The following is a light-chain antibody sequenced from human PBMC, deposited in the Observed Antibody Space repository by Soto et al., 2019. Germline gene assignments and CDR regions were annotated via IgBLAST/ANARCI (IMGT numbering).Light chain of an antibody. V-gene: IGKV3-15*01. CDR3: QQYNNWPRAT. J-gene: IGKJ4*01. CDR2: RTS. CDR1: ENIYTN. Sequence: EIVMTQSPATLSVSPGERATLSCRASENIYTNLAWYQQKPGQAPRLLMFRTSSRATGFPARFSGSGSGTEFNLTISSLQSEDFGVYYCQQYNNWPRATFGGGTKVDI.